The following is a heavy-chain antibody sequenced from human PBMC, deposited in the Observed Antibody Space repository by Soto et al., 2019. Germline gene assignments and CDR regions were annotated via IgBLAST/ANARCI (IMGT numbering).Heavy chain of an antibody. V-gene: IGHV1-18*04. CDR3: AIPFEYQLPRDY. Sequence: VASVKVSCKASGYTFTSYGISWVRQAPGRGLEWMGWISAYNGNTNYAQKLQGRVTMTTDTSTSTAYMELRSLRSDDTAVYYCAIPFEYQLPRDYWGQGTLVTVSS. D-gene: IGHD2-2*01. CDR2: ISAYNGNT. CDR1: GYTFTSYG. J-gene: IGHJ4*02.